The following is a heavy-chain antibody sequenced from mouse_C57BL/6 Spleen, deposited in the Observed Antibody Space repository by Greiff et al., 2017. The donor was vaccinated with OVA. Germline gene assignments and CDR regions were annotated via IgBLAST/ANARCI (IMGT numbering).Heavy chain of an antibody. Sequence: QVQLKQSGAELARPGASVKMSCKASGYTFTSYTMHWVKQRPGQGLEWIGYINPSSGYTKYNQKFKDKATLTADKSSSTAYMQLSSLTSEDSAVYYCARGHDGYYFAWFAYWGQGTLVTVSA. CDR1: GYTFTSYT. CDR3: ARGHDGYYFAWFAY. J-gene: IGHJ3*01. V-gene: IGHV1-4*01. CDR2: INPSSGYT. D-gene: IGHD2-3*01.